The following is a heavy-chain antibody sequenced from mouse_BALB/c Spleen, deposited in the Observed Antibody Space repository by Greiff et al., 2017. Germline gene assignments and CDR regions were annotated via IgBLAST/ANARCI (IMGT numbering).Heavy chain of an antibody. V-gene: IGHV1-5*01. CDR3: TIYYDYGGFAY. J-gene: IGHJ3*01. D-gene: IGHD2-4*01. Sequence: VQLQQSGTVLARPGASVKMSCKASGYTFTSYWMHWVKQRPGQGLEWIGAIYPGNSDTSYNQKFKGKAKLTAVTSTSTAYMELSSLTNEDSAVYYCTIYYDYGGFAYWGPGTLVTVSA. CDR2: IYPGNSDT. CDR1: GYTFTSYW.